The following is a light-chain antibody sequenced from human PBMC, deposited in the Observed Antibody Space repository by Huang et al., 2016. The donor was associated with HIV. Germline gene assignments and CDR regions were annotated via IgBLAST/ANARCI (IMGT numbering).Light chain of an antibody. CDR3: QQYYLTPPT. CDR1: QGISNF. V-gene: IGKV1-NL1*01. CDR2: SAS. Sequence: DIQMTQSPSSLSASIGDRVTITCRASQGISNFLAWYQQNPGKAPKLLVYSASTLEMGVPSRFSGSGSWTDYFLTITSLQPEDFATYYCQQYYLTPPTFGQGTKVEIK. J-gene: IGKJ1*01.